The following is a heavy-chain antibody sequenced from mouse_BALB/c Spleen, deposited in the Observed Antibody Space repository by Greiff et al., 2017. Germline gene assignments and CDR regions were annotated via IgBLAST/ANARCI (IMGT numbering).Heavy chain of an antibody. Sequence: EVQVVESGGGLVKPGGSLKLSCAASGFTFSSYAMSWVRQSPEKGLEWVAEISSGGSYTYYPDSVKGRFTISRDNAKYTLYLQMSSLNSEDTAIYYCASVYDYDVGDYWGQGTTLTVSS. CDR1: GFTFSSYA. D-gene: IGHD2-4*01. CDR2: ISSGGSYT. J-gene: IGHJ2*01. V-gene: IGHV5-6*01. CDR3: ASVYDYDVGDY.